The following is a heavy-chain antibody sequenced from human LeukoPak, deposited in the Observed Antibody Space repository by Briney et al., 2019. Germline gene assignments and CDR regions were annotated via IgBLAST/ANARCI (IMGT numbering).Heavy chain of an antibody. D-gene: IGHD3-10*01. CDR2: IYYSGST. CDR3: ARHPPYGSRNWGAYYFDS. V-gene: IGHV4-39*01. Sequence: SETLSLTCNVSGGAISSTAYYWGWIRQPPGKGLGWIGSIYYSGSTYYNPSLKSRVTIPVDTSHNQFSLKLNSVTAADTALYYCARHPPYGSRNWGAYYFDSWGQGTLVTVSS. CDR1: GGAISSTAYY. J-gene: IGHJ4*02.